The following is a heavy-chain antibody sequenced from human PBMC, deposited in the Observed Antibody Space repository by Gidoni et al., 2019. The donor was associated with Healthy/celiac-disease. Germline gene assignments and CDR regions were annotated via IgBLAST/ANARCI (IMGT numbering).Heavy chain of an antibody. D-gene: IGHD4-17*01. CDR3: AKAFDYGEEGYYYGMDV. J-gene: IGHJ6*02. CDR1: GFTFSSYA. V-gene: IGHV3-23*01. CDR2: ISGSGGST. Sequence: EVQLLESGGGLVQPGGSLRLSCAASGFTFSSYAMSWVRQAPGKGLEWVSAISGSGGSTYYADAVKGRFTISRDNSKNTLYLQMNSLRAEDTAVYYCAKAFDYGEEGYYYGMDVWGQGTTVTVSS.